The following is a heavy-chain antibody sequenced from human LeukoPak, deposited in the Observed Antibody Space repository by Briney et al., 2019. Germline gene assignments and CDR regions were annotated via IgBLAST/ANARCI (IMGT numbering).Heavy chain of an antibody. CDR2: IYHSGST. Sequence: SETLSLTCAVSGGSISSGDYSWSWIRQPPGRALEWIGYIYHSGSTSYNPSLKSRVTISVDRSTNQFSLKLSSVTAADTAVYYCARGPRVVVVAATHVYYFDYWGQGTLVTVSS. CDR1: GGSISSGDYS. CDR3: ARGPRVVVVAATHVYYFDY. D-gene: IGHD2-15*01. J-gene: IGHJ4*02. V-gene: IGHV4-30-2*01.